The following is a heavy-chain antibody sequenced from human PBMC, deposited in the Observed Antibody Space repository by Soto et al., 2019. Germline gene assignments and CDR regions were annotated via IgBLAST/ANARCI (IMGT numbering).Heavy chain of an antibody. Sequence: GGSLRLSCATSGFTFSSYGMHWVRQAPGKGLEWVAAVSYSGSYTYYADSVKGRFTISRDNSKNTLYLQMDSLRAEDTAVYYCAKNHGLGAAGATFKTTDYWGNYTLATLSS. V-gene: IGHV3-30*18. CDR1: GFTFSSYG. CDR2: VSYSGSYT. CDR3: AKNHGLGAAGATFKTTDY. J-gene: IGHJ1*01. D-gene: IGHD6-13*01.